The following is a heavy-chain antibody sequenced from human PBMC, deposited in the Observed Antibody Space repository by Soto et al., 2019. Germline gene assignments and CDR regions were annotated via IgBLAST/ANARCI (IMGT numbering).Heavy chain of an antibody. D-gene: IGHD6-13*01. J-gene: IGHJ4*02. V-gene: IGHV4-34*01. CDR2: INHSGST. Sequence: PSETLSLTCAVCGGPFSGYYWSWIRQPPGKGLEWIGEINHSGSTNYNPSLKSRVTISVDTSKNQFSLKLSSVTAADTAVYYCAGRITSSSSFDYWGQGTLVTVS. CDR3: AGRITSSSSFDY. CDR1: GGPFSGYY.